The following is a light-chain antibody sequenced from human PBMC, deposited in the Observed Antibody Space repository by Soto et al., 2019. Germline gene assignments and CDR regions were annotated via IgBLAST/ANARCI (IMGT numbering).Light chain of an antibody. V-gene: IGKV3-15*01. Sequence: EIVMTQSPATLSLSPGERATLSCRASQSVSSNLAWYQQKPGQAPRLLIYGASTRATGIPARFSGSVSGTEGTLTISSLKKEDGSVYYCQQYNNWTLTFGQGTRLEIK. CDR3: QQYNNWTLT. CDR2: GAS. J-gene: IGKJ5*01. CDR1: QSVSSN.